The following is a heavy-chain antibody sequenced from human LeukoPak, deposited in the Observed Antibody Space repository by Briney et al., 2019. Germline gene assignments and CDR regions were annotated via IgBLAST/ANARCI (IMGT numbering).Heavy chain of an antibody. CDR2: ITSDGSDT. CDR1: GFPFDISW. V-gene: IGHV3-74*01. J-gene: IGHJ4*02. CDR3: AKDYFGTLEY. D-gene: IGHD1-14*01. Sequence: GGSLRLSCAASGFPFDISWMHWVRQAPGKGLVWVSRITSDGSDTTYTDSVKGRFTISRDNAKNTLFLQMNSLRAEDTAVYYCAKDYFGTLEYWARGTLVPVSS.